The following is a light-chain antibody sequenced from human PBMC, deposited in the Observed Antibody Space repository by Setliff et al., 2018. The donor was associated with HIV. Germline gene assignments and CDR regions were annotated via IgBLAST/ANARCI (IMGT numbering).Light chain of an antibody. Sequence: QSALTQPPSASGTPGQRVTISCSGTNSNIGSNAVNWYQQLPGTAPKLLIYTNYQRPSGVPDRFSGSKSGTSASLAISGLQSEDEADYYCAARDASLIRYVFGTGTKVTVL. CDR2: TNY. J-gene: IGLJ1*01. V-gene: IGLV1-44*01. CDR3: AARDASLIRYV. CDR1: NSNIGSNA.